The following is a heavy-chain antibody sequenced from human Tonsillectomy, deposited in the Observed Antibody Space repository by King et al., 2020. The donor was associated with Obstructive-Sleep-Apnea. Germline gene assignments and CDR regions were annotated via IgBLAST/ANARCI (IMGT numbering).Heavy chain of an antibody. V-gene: IGHV4-30-4*07. J-gene: IGHJ4*02. CDR1: GGSISSGGYS. CDR3: ARFLGFGEFYFDY. Sequence: VQLQESGPGLVKPSQTLSLTCAVSGGSISSGGYSWSWIRQPPGKGLEWIGYIYYSGNTYYNPSLKSRVTISLDTSKNQFSLKLSSVTAADTAVYYCARFLGFGEFYFDYWGQGTLVTVSS. D-gene: IGHD3-10*01. CDR2: IYYSGNT.